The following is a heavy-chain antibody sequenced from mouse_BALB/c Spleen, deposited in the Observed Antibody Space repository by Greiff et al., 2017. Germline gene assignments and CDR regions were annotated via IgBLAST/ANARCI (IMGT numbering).Heavy chain of an antibody. D-gene: IGHD2-3*01. CDR2: IDPNSGGT. CDR3: TRSIGYDGYYGDY. J-gene: IGHJ4*01. CDR1: GYTFTSYW. V-gene: IGHV1-62-3*01. Sequence: QVQLQQPGAELVKPGASVKLSCKASGYTFTSYWMHWVKQRPGRGLEWIGRIDPNSGGTKYNEKFKSKATLTVDKPSSTAYMQLSSLTSEDSAVYYCTRSIGYDGYYGDYWGQGTSVTVSS.